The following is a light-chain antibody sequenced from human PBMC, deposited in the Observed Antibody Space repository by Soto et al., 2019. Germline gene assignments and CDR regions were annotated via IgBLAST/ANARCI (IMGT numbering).Light chain of an antibody. CDR1: SSNIGSNT. Sequence: QPVLTQPASVSGTPGQRVTISCSGSSSNIGSNTVNWYQQLPGTAPKLLIYSNNQRPSGVPDRFSGSKSGTSASLAISGLQSEDEADYYCAAWDDSLNGRVFGTGTKVTVL. CDR2: SNN. J-gene: IGLJ1*01. V-gene: IGLV1-44*01. CDR3: AAWDDSLNGRV.